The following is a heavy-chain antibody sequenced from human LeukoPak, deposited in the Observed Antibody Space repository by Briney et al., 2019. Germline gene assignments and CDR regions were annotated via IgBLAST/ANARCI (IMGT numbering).Heavy chain of an antibody. V-gene: IGHV4-4*07. D-gene: IGHD4-17*01. Sequence: SVTLSLTCTVSGGSISSYYWSWIRQPAGKGLEWIGRIYNSGSTNYNPSLESRVTMSLDTSKNQFSLKLNSVTAADTAVYYCACGDTYYYYMDVWGKGTTVTISS. J-gene: IGHJ6*03. CDR1: GGSISSYY. CDR3: ACGDTYYYYMDV. CDR2: IYNSGST.